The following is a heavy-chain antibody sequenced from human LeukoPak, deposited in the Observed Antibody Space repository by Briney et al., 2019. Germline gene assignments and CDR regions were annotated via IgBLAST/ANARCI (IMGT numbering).Heavy chain of an antibody. CDR1: GFTSNNYV. V-gene: IGHV3-30*18. CDR3: AKDFEGFCGGDCYSMDF. J-gene: IGHJ4*02. CDR2: ISYDGSNK. Sequence: GGSLRLSCAASGFTSNNYVMHWVRHAPGKGLEWVALISYDGSNKYYADSVRGRFTISRDNSKNTLYLQMNSLRPEDTAVYYCAKDFEGFCGGDCYSMDFWGQGTLATVSS. D-gene: IGHD2-21*02.